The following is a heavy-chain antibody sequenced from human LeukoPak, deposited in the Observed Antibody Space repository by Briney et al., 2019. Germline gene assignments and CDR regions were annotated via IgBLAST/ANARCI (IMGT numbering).Heavy chain of an antibody. Sequence: SETLSLTCTVSGGSISSYYWSWIRQPPGKGLEWIGYIYYSGSTDSNPSLKSRVTISVDTSKNQISLKLSSVTAADTAVYYCARGRDTAMVVYYYYYGMDVWGQGTTVTVSS. CDR3: ARGRDTAMVVYYYYYGMDV. J-gene: IGHJ6*02. V-gene: IGHV4-59*12. D-gene: IGHD5-18*01. CDR1: GGSISSYY. CDR2: IYYSGST.